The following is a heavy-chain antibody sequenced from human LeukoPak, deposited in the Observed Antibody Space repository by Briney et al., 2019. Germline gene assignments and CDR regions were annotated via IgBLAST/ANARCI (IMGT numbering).Heavy chain of an antibody. J-gene: IGHJ4*02. CDR2: INSDGSTI. Sequence: GGSLRLSCAPSGFTFSTYWMHWVRQAPGKGLVWVSRINSDGSTISYADSVKGRFTISRDNPKNTLYLLMNSLRAEDTAVYYCAKDLRAYCTNGICYERRSVFEYCGQGTLVTVSS. D-gene: IGHD2-8*01. CDR1: GFTFSTYW. V-gene: IGHV3-74*01. CDR3: AKDLRAYCTNGICYERRSVFEY.